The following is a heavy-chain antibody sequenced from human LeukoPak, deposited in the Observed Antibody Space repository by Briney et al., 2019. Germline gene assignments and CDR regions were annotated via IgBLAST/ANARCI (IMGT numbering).Heavy chain of an antibody. V-gene: IGHV3-23*01. CDR1: GFTFSSYA. J-gene: IGHJ4*02. CDR3: PNDGDTALVTTFDY. D-gene: IGHD5-18*01. CDR2: ISVSGGST. Sequence: GGSLRLSCAASGFTFSSYAISWVRQAPGEGLECVSAISVSGGSTYYADSGKGWFTISRDNSKNTLSLQMNRLRAEATPVYYCPNDGDTALVTTFDYWGQGTLVTVSS.